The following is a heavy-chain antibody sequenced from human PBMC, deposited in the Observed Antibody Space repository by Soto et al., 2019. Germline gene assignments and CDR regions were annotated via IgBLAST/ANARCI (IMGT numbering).Heavy chain of an antibody. V-gene: IGHV1-8*01. J-gene: IGHJ4*02. CDR1: GYTFTSYD. CDR3: AREYSSGWSKD. D-gene: IGHD6-19*01. CDR2: MNPNSGNT. Sequence: QVQLVQSGAEVKKPGASVKVSCKASGYTFTSYDINWVRQATGQGLEWMGWMNPNSGNTGYAQKFQGRVTMTRDTSIITAYMALSSRSSEDTAVDYRAREYSSGWSKDWGQGTLVTVSS.